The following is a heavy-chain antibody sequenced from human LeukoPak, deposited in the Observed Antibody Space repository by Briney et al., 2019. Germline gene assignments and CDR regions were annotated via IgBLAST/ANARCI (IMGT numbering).Heavy chain of an antibody. CDR2: INPNSGGT. Sequence: ASVKVSCKASGYTFTGYYMHWVRQAPGQGLEWMGWINPNSGGTNYAQKFQGRVTMTRDTSISTAYMELSRLRSDDTPVYYFXXXXXAAMRLGGWFDPWGQGTLVTVSS. D-gene: IGHD2-2*01. V-gene: IGHV1-2*02. CDR3: XXXXXAAMRLGGWFDP. J-gene: IGHJ5*02. CDR1: GYTFTGYY.